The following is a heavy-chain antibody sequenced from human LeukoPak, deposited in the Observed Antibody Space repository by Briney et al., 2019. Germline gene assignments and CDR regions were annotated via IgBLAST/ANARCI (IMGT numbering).Heavy chain of an antibody. CDR2: ITPIFGTA. Sequence: SVKVSCKASGGTFSSYAISWVRQAPGQGLEWMGGITPIFGTANYAQKFQGRVTISADESTSTAYMELSSLRSEDTAVYYCARGAVAGTSAVWFDPWGQGTLVTVSS. V-gene: IGHV1-69*13. J-gene: IGHJ5*02. CDR1: GGTFSSYA. CDR3: ARGAVAGTSAVWFDP. D-gene: IGHD6-13*01.